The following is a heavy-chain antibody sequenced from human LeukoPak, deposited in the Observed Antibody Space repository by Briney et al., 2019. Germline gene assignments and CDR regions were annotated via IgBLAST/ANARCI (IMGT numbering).Heavy chain of an antibody. CDR3: ARLNPPGP. CDR2: IYYSGST. J-gene: IGHJ5*02. CDR1: GHSISTDYY. V-gene: IGHV4-38-2*02. Sequence: PSETLSLTCTVAGHSISTDYYWAWVRQPPGKGLEWIGSIYYSGSTYYNPSLKSRVTISVDTSKNQFSLKLSSVTAADTAVYYCARLNPPGPWGQGTLVTVSS.